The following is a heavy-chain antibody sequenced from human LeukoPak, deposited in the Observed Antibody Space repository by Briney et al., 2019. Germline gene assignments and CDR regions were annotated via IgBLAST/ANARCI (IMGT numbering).Heavy chain of an antibody. CDR3: RHGPFDY. V-gene: IGHV3-53*01. Sequence: QPGGSLRLSCAASGFPFSNHAMSWVRQAPGKGLEWVSVIYSGGSTYYADSVKGRFTISRDNSKNTLYLQMNSLRAEDTAVYYCRHGPFDYWGQGTLVTVSS. CDR2: IYSGGST. J-gene: IGHJ4*02. CDR1: GFPFSNHA.